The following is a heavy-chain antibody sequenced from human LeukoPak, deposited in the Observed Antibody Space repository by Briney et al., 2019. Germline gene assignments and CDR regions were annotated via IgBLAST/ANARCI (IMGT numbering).Heavy chain of an antibody. CDR3: EKVLTYYYDSSGYHLPDAFDI. CDR1: GFTLSSYG. Sequence: GGTLRLSCAASGFTLSSYGMSWVRQAPGKGLEWVSAISGGGGSTYYADSVKGRFTISRDNSKNTLYLQMNSLRAEDTAVYYCEKVLTYYYDSSGYHLPDAFDIWGQGTMVTVSS. D-gene: IGHD3-22*01. V-gene: IGHV3-23*01. J-gene: IGHJ3*02. CDR2: ISGGGGST.